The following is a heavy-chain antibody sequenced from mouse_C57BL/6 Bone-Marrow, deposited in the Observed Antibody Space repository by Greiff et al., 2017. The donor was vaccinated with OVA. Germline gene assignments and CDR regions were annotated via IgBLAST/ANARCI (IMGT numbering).Heavy chain of an antibody. CDR1: GYTFTDYS. CDR2: INPYNGGT. CDR3: ASVYLSRLYAMDY. Sequence: EVQLQQSGPVLVKPGASVKMSCKASGYTFTDYSMNWVKQSHGKSLEWIGVINPYNGGTSYNQKFKGKATLTVDKSSSTAYMELNSLTSEDSAVYYCASVYLSRLYAMDYWGQGTTLTVSS. V-gene: IGHV1-19*01. J-gene: IGHJ4*01.